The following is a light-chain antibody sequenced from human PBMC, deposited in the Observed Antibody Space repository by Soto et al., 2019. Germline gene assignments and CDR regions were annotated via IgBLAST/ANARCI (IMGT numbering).Light chain of an antibody. CDR1: QSVTTN. CDR2: GAS. CDR3: QQFDNWPLP. J-gene: IGKJ5*01. V-gene: IGKV3-15*01. Sequence: EVVMTQSPATLSVSAGERATLSCRASQSVTTNLAWYQQKPGQVPRLLIYGASTRATGIPARFSGSESGTEFTLTISSLQSEDFAVYYCQQFDNWPLPFGQGTRLEIK.